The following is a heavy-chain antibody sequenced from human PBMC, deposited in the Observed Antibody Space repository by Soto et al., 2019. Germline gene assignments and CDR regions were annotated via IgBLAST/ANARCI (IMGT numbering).Heavy chain of an antibody. CDR1: GYTFTGYY. J-gene: IGHJ4*02. D-gene: IGHD5-12*01. Sequence: ASVKVSCKASGYTFTGYYMHWVRQAPGQGLEWMGWINPNSGGTNYAQKSQGRVTMTRDTSISTAYMELSRLRSDDTAVYYCARGGMATITAPVDYWGQGTLVTVSS. V-gene: IGHV1-2*02. CDR2: INPNSGGT. CDR3: ARGGMATITAPVDY.